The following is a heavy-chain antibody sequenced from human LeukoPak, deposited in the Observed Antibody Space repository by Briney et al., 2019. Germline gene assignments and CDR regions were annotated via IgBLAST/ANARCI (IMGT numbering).Heavy chain of an antibody. CDR1: GGSFSGYY. CDR2: INHSGSI. D-gene: IGHD1-26*01. V-gene: IGHV4-34*01. Sequence: SETLSLTCAVYGGSFSGYYWSWVRQPPGKGLEWIGEINHSGSINYNPSLKSRVTISVDTSKNQFSLKLSSVTAADTAVYYCARGGGLGAYYYYMDVWGKGTTVTISS. CDR3: ARGGGLGAYYYYMDV. J-gene: IGHJ6*03.